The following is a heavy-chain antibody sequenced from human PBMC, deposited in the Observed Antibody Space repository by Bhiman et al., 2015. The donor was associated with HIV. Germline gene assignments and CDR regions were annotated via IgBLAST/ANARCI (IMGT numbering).Heavy chain of an antibody. J-gene: IGHJ4*02. CDR2: SKTDGGTT. Sequence: EVQLVESGGGLVKPGGSLRLSCAASGFTFSNAWMKSKTDGGTTDYAAPVKGRFTISRDDSKNTLYLQMNSLKTEDTAVYYCVRGMMILYYFDYWGQGTLVTVSS. V-gene: IGHV3-15*01. CDR3: VRGMMILYYFDY. D-gene: IGHD3-10*01. CDR1: GFTFSNAW.